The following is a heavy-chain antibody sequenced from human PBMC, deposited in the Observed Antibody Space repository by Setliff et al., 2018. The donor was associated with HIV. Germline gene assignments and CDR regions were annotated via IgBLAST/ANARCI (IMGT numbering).Heavy chain of an antibody. Sequence: SETLSLTCTVSGGSISSHYWSWIRQPPGKGLEWIGYIYYSGSTYYNPSLKSRVTMSVDTSKSQFSLKLSSVTAADTAVYYCARRRGDVVVPAAIDYYYGMDVWGQGTTVTVSS. CDR3: ARRRGDVVVPAAIDYYYGMDV. J-gene: IGHJ6*02. CDR1: GGSISSHY. CDR2: IYYSGST. D-gene: IGHD2-2*01. V-gene: IGHV4-59*11.